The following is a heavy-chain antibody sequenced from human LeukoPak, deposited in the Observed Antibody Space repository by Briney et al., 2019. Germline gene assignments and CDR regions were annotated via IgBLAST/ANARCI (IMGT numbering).Heavy chain of an antibody. J-gene: IGHJ4*02. CDR2: ISSSAGST. D-gene: IGHD5-24*01. CDR1: GFTFSSYA. V-gene: IGHV3-23*01. Sequence: GGSLRLSCAASGFTFSSYAMNWIRQAPGRGLEWVSVISSSAGSTYYAGSVRGRFTISRDNSKNTLYLQMNSLRAEDTAVYYCARTKEMATISYFDSWGQGTLVTVSS. CDR3: ARTKEMATISYFDS.